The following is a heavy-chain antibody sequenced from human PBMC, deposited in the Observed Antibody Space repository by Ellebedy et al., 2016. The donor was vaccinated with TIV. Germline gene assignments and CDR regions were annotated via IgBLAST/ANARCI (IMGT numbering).Heavy chain of an antibody. CDR3: AKEADSSGVWDY. V-gene: IGHV3-9*01. CDR2: ISWNSGSI. D-gene: IGHD3-22*01. CDR1: GFTFDDYA. J-gene: IGHJ4*02. Sequence: SLKISCAASGFTFDDYAMHWVRQAPGKGLEWVSGISWNSGSIGYADSVKGRFTISRDNAKNSLYLQMNSLRAEDTALYYCAKEADSSGVWDYWGQGTLVTASS.